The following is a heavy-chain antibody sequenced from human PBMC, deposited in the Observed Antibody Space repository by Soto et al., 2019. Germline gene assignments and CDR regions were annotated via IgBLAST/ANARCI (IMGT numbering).Heavy chain of an antibody. Sequence: QLVQSGSEVKKPGSSVKVSCQASVGTFSGYVVNWVRQAPGQGLEWRGEFVPLFGTTNYAQRFSGRITLTAEESTSTAYMELRTLRSDHTAVYYCATHGLGVSSPPYFDTWGQGTLVTVSS. CDR3: ATHGLGVSSPPYFDT. V-gene: IGHV1-69*01. D-gene: IGHD3-16*01. CDR1: VGTFSGYV. CDR2: FVPLFGTT. J-gene: IGHJ4*02.